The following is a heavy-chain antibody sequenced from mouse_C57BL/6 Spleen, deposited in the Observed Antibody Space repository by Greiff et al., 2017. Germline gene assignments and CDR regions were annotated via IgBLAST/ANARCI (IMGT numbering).Heavy chain of an antibody. Sequence: EVKLQESGPGLVKPSQSLSLTCSVTGYSITSGYYWNWIRQFPGNKLEWMGYISYDGSNNYNPSLKNRISITRDTSKNQFFLKLNSVTTEDTATYYCARRGGGDYFDYWGQGTTLTVSS. D-gene: IGHD1-1*02. V-gene: IGHV3-6*01. CDR2: ISYDGSN. J-gene: IGHJ2*01. CDR3: ARRGGGDYFDY. CDR1: GYSITSGYY.